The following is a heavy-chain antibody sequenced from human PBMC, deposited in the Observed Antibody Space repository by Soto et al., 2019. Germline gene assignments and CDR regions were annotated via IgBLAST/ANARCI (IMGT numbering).Heavy chain of an antibody. Sequence: RRLSCTASGFIFDDYAVGWVRQAPGRGLEWLAFIRGRAYGGTTEYAASVKGRFTISKDGSKTTAYLQLNSLETEDTAVYYCARSNWGSHDAFDIWGQGTMVTVSS. D-gene: IGHD7-27*01. CDR3: ARSNWGSHDAFDI. J-gene: IGHJ3*02. V-gene: IGHV3-49*04. CDR1: GFIFDDYA. CDR2: IRGRAYGGTT.